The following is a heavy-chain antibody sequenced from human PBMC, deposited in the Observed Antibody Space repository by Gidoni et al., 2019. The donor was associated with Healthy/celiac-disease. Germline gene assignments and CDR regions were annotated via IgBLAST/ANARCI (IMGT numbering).Heavy chain of an antibody. V-gene: IGHV1-69*01. D-gene: IGHD3-10*01. CDR1: GCTFSSYA. CDR3: ARVKDRYYGSGSYFHPFDY. Sequence: QVQLVQSGAALKKPGSSVQVSCNSSGCTFSSYAISWVRQAPGQGLEWMGGIIPIVGTANYAQKLQGRVKITADESTSTAYMELSSLRSEDTAVYYCARVKDRYYGSGSYFHPFDYWGQGTLVTVSS. CDR2: IIPIVGTA. J-gene: IGHJ4*02.